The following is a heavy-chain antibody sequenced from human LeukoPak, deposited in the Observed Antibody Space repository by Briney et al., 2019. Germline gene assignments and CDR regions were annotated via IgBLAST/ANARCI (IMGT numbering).Heavy chain of an antibody. V-gene: IGHV4-59*01. CDR2: IYYSGST. Sequence: KTSETLSLTCAVYGGSFSGYYWSWIRQPPGKGLEWIGYIYYSGSTNYNPSLKSRVTISVDTSKNQFSLKLSSVTAADTAVYYCARTARQGPFDIWGQGTMVTVSS. J-gene: IGHJ3*02. CDR1: GGSFSGYY. D-gene: IGHD6-6*01. CDR3: ARTARQGPFDI.